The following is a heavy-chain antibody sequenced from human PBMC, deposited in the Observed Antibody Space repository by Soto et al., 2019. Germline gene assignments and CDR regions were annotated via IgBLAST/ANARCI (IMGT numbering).Heavy chain of an antibody. CDR2: LSYDGSNK. Sequence: LRLSCAASGFTFSSYGMHWVRQAPGKGLEWVAVLSYDGSNKYYADSVKGRFTISRDNSKNTLYLQMNSLRAEDTAVYYCAKDPRPLRYFDWLLPVDYWGQGTLVTVSS. CDR1: GFTFSSYG. V-gene: IGHV3-30*18. J-gene: IGHJ4*02. D-gene: IGHD3-9*01. CDR3: AKDPRPLRYFDWLLPVDY.